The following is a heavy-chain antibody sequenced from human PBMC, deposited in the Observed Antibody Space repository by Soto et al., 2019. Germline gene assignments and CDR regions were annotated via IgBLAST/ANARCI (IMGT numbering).Heavy chain of an antibody. J-gene: IGHJ4*02. D-gene: IGHD3-9*01. CDR3: AREASRYFDWLLYRSYFDY. V-gene: IGHV3-23*01. CDR2: ISGSGGST. CDR1: GFTFSSYA. Sequence: GGSLRLSCAASGFTFSSYAMSWVRPAPGKGLEWVSAISGSGGSTYYADSVKGRFTISRDNSKNTLYLQMNSLRAEDTAVYYCAREASRYFDWLLYRSYFDYWGQGTLVTVSS.